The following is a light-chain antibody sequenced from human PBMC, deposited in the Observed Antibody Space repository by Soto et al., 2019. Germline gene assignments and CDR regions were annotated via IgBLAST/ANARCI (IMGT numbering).Light chain of an antibody. V-gene: IGKV1-9*01. CDR3: QQLNSYPLT. CDR1: QGISSY. Sequence: IQVTQSPSCFSSCLGDIVTSSFRASQGISSYLAWYQQNPGKAPKLLIYAPSTLQSGVPSRFSGSGSGTDFTLTISSLQPEDFATYYCQQLNSYPLTFGGGTKVDIK. CDR2: APS. J-gene: IGKJ4*01.